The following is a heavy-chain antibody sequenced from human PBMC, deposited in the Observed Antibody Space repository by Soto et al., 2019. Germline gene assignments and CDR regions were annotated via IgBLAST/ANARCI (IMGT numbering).Heavy chain of an antibody. J-gene: IGHJ6*03. V-gene: IGHV3-13*01. CDR1: GFTFSSHD. D-gene: IGHD3-10*01. CDR2: IGTDGDT. CDR3: ARGRLSGYYYMDL. Sequence: EVQLVESGGGLVQSGGSLRLSCAASGFTFSSHDMHWVRQATGKGLEWVSTIGTDGDTYYPGSAKGRFTISRENAKNSLYLQMNSLRAGDTAVYYCARGRLSGYYYMDLWGKGTTVTVSS.